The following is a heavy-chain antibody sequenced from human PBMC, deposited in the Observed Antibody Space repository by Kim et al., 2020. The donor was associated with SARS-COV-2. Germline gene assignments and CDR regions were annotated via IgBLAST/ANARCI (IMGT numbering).Heavy chain of an antibody. J-gene: IGHJ6*02. CDR2: ISSKSSSYI. V-gene: IGHV3-21*01. Sequence: GGSLRLSCAASGFNFSNYVMSWVRQGPGKGLEWVSSISSKSSSYIFDADSVKGRLTISRDNAKNSLYLQMNSLRVEDTAVYYCVRGETAAPLVMDVWGQGTTVTVSS. D-gene: IGHD1-1*01. CDR1: GFNFSNYV. CDR3: VRGETAAPLVMDV.